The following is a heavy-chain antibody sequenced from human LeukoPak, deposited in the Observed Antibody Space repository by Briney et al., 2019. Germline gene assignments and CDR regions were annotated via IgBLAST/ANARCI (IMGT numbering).Heavy chain of an antibody. J-gene: IGHJ3*02. V-gene: IGHV4-38-2*02. CDR3: AREDAEQMDNSFDI. Sequence: SGTLSLTCTVSGYSISSGYYWGWIRQPPGKGLEWIGSIYHSGRTFYNPSLKSRVTISVDTSKNQFSLKLTSVTAADTAVYYCAREDAEQMDNSFDIWGQGTIVTVSS. D-gene: IGHD5-24*01. CDR2: IYHSGRT. CDR1: GYSISSGYY.